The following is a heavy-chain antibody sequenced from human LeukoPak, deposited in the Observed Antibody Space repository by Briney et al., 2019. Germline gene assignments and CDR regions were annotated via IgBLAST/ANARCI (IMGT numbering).Heavy chain of an antibody. Sequence: GGSLRLSCAASGFTVSSNYMSWVRQAPGKGLEWVSGITGNGGTKYYTGSVKGRFTISRDNSKNTLYLQMNSLRAEDTAVYYCAKFTGTTIYYGMDVWGRGTTVTVSS. CDR3: AKFTGTTIYYGMDV. D-gene: IGHD1-7*01. CDR2: ITGNGGTK. J-gene: IGHJ6*02. CDR1: GFTVSSNY. V-gene: IGHV3-23*01.